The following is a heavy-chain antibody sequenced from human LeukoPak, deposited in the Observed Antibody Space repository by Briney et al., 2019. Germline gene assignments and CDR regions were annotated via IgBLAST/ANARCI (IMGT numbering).Heavy chain of an antibody. J-gene: IGHJ4*02. D-gene: IGHD6-19*01. CDR2: IYYSGST. V-gene: IGHV4-39*01. Sequence: PSETLSLTCTVSGGSISSYYWGWIRQPPGKGLEWLGSIYYSGSTYYNPSLKSRVTISVDTSKNQFSLKLSSVTAADTAVYYCARQSIAVAGPIDYWGQGTLVTVSS. CDR1: GGSISSYY. CDR3: ARQSIAVAGPIDY.